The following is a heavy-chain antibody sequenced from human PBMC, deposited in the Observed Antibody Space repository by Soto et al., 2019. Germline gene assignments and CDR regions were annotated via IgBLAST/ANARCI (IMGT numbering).Heavy chain of an antibody. J-gene: IGHJ4*02. CDR3: TTEVDYYDSSGYYRYYFDY. CDR2: IKTKTDGGTT. V-gene: IGHV3-15*01. Sequence: EVQLVESGGGLVKPGGSLRLSCAASGFTFKTAWMGWVRQAPGKGLEWVGRIKTKTDGGTTDYAAPVKGRFTISRDDSKDTLFLQINSLKTEDTAVYYCTTEVDYYDSSGYYRYYFDYWGQGTLVTVSS. D-gene: IGHD3-22*01. CDR1: GFTFKTAW.